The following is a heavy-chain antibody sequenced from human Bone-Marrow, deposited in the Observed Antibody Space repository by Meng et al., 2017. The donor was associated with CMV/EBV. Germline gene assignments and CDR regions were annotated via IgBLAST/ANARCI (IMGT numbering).Heavy chain of an antibody. CDR3: ARELQYQDNDAFDI. CDR2: IYYSGST. J-gene: IGHJ3*02. V-gene: IGHV4-31*02. D-gene: IGHD2-2*01. Sequence: SETLSLTCTVSGASVNSGDYYWSWIRQPPGKGLEWIGYIYYSGSTYYNPSLKSRVTISVDTSKNQFSLKLSSVTAADTAVYYCARELQYQDNDAFDIWGQGTMVTVSS. CDR1: GASVNSGDYY.